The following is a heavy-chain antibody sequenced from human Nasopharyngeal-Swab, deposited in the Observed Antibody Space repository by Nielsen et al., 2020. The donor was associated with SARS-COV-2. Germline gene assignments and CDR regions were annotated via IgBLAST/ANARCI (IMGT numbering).Heavy chain of an antibody. CDR1: GYTFTSHW. CDR3: ARHRGFIYSDWYSGPEALDS. D-gene: IGHD2-21*02. J-gene: IGHJ4*02. CDR2: IYPGDSDT. Sequence: GGSLKISCQGSGYTFTSHWIAWVRQMPGKGLEWMGIIYPGDSDTMYSPSFQGQVTISADKSITTAYLRWSSLRASDTAMYYCARHRGFIYSDWYSGPEALDSWGQGTLVTVSS. V-gene: IGHV5-51*01.